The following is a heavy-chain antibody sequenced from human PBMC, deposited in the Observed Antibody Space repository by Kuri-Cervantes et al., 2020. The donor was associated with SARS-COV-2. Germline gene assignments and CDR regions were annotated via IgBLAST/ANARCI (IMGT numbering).Heavy chain of an antibody. Sequence: ASVKVSCKASGYTFTSYGSSWVRQAPGQGLEWMGWISAYNGNTNYAQKLQGRVTMTTDTSTSTAYMELRSLRSDDTAVYYCARDHLKFPRRHYYDSSGYYHDAFDIWGQGTMVTVSS. J-gene: IGHJ3*02. D-gene: IGHD3-22*01. CDR1: GYTFTSYG. CDR2: ISAYNGNT. V-gene: IGHV1-18*01. CDR3: ARDHLKFPRRHYYDSSGYYHDAFDI.